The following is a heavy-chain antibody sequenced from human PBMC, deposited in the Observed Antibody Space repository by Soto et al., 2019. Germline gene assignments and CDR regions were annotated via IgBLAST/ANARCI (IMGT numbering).Heavy chain of an antibody. CDR1: SGSISRYY. CDR2: IYYSGST. J-gene: IGHJ4*02. Sequence: QVQLLESGPGLVKPSETLSLTCTFSSGSISRYYWSWFRQPPGKGLEWIGDIYYSGSTNYNPSLKSRVTISVDTSKNQFSLRLRSVNAADTAVYYCARANYFDYWGQGTLVTVSS. V-gene: IGHV4-59*01. CDR3: ARANYFDY.